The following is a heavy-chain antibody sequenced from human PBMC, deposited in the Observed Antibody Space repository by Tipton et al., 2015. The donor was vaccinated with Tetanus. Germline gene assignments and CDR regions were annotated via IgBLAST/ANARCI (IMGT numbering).Heavy chain of an antibody. CDR1: GFTFSDYY. D-gene: IGHD3-10*01. Sequence: SLRLSCAASGFTFSDYYMSWIRQAPGKGLEWVSYISSSGSTIYYADSVKGRSTISRDNAKNSLYLQMNSLRAEDTAVYYCAREVQGWFGESDTTDYWGQGTLVTVSS. CDR3: AREVQGWFGESDTTDY. V-gene: IGHV3-11*04. J-gene: IGHJ4*02. CDR2: ISSSGSTI.